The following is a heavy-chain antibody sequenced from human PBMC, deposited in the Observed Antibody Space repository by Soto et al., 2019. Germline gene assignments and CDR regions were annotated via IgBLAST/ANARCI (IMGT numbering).Heavy chain of an antibody. J-gene: IGHJ4*02. CDR2: MSYDGSDT. D-gene: IGHD3-16*01. CDR3: AKTPGVITVITSFDH. V-gene: IGHV3-33*08. Sequence: PRSSLRLSCVGSGFIFSNNGMNWVRQTPGKGLEWVAFMSYDGSDTFYADSVKGRFTISRDNSKNTLFLHMSNLRAEDTAVYYCAKTPGVITVITSFDHWGQGTPVTVSS. CDR1: GFIFSNNG.